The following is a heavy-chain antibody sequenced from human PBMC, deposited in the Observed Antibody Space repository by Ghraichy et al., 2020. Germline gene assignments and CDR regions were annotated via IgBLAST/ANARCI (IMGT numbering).Heavy chain of an antibody. J-gene: IGHJ4*02. V-gene: IGHV4-59*08. CDR1: GGSISNYY. CDR2: IYYSGST. Sequence: SETLSLTCTVSGGSISNYYWSWIRQPPGKGLEWIGYIYYSGSTNYNPSLKSRVTISVDTSKNQFSLKLSSVTAADTAVYYCARGDDYGGNSLWGQGTLVTVSS. D-gene: IGHD4-23*01. CDR3: ARGDDYGGNSL.